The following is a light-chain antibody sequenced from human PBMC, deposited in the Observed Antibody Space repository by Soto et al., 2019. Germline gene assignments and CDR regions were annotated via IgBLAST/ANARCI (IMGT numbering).Light chain of an antibody. Sequence: EIELTQSPGTLSLSPGERATLSCRASQSVSSSYLAWNQQKPGQAPRLLIYGASSRATGIPDRFSGSGSGTDFTLTISRLEPEDFAVYYCQQYGSSGLTFGGGTKVEIK. CDR1: QSVSSSY. J-gene: IGKJ4*01. V-gene: IGKV3-20*01. CDR3: QQYGSSGLT. CDR2: GAS.